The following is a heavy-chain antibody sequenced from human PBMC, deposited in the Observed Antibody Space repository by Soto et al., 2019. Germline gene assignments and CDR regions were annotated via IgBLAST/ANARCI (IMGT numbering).Heavy chain of an antibody. CDR3: TSNYGGVYYYYYGMDV. D-gene: IGHD1-7*01. CDR2: IKSKTDGGTT. J-gene: IGHJ6*02. CDR1: GFTFSNAW. Sequence: PGGSLRLSCAASGFTFSNAWMSWVRQAPGKGLEWVGRIKSKTDGGTTDYAAPVKGRFTISRDDSKNTLYLQMNSLKTEDTAVYYCTSNYGGVYYYYYGMDVWGQGTTVTVSS. V-gene: IGHV3-15*01.